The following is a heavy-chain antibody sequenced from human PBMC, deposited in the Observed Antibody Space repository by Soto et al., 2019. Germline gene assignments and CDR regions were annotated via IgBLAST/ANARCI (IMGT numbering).Heavy chain of an antibody. J-gene: IGHJ4*02. CDR3: ARDRGITGTSVFDY. CDR2: IIPIFGTA. V-gene: IGHV1-69*13. CDR1: GGTFSSYA. D-gene: IGHD1-20*01. Sequence: ASVKVSCKASGGTFSSYAISWLRQAPGQGLEWMGGIIPIFGTANYAQKFQGRVTITADESTSTAYMELSSLRSEDTAVYYCARDRGITGTSVFDYWGQGTLVTVSS.